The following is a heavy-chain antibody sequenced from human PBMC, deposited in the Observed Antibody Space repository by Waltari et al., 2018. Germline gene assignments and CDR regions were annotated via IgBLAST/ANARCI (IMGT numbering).Heavy chain of an antibody. J-gene: IGHJ4*02. D-gene: IGHD6-19*01. Sequence: QVQLVESGGGVVKPGRSLRLSCAASGFTFSSYGMHWVRQAPGKGLEWVAVISYDGSNKYYADSVKGRFTISRDNSKNTLYLQMNSLRAEDTAVYYCAKDGVAGMSYWGQGTLVTVSS. CDR1: GFTFSSYG. CDR2: ISYDGSNK. V-gene: IGHV3-30*18. CDR3: AKDGVAGMSY.